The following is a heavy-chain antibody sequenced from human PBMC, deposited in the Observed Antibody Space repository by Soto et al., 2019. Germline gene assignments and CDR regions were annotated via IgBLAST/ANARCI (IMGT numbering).Heavy chain of an antibody. CDR1: GFTFSSYG. CDR3: AKDKYGSSSYGMDV. V-gene: IGHV3-30*18. J-gene: IGHJ6*02. D-gene: IGHD6-6*01. Sequence: GGSLRLSCAASGFTFSSYGMHWVRQAPGKGLEWVAVISYDGSNKYYADSVKGRFTISRDNSKNTLYLQMNSLRAEDTAVYYCAKDKYGSSSYGMDVWGQGTVTVSS. CDR2: ISYDGSNK.